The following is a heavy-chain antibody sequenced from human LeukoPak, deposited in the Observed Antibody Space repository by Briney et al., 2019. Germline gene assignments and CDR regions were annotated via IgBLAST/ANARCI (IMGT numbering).Heavy chain of an antibody. D-gene: IGHD3-10*01. J-gene: IGHJ3*02. Sequence: SETLSLTCTVSGGSISSYYWSWIRQPPGKGLEWIGYIFYTGSTNYNPSLKSRVTISVDTSKSQFSLKLTSVTAADTAVYYCARDSGYSGSGGAFDIWGQGTMVTVSS. V-gene: IGHV4-59*12. CDR1: GGSISSYY. CDR2: IFYTGST. CDR3: ARDSGYSGSGGAFDI.